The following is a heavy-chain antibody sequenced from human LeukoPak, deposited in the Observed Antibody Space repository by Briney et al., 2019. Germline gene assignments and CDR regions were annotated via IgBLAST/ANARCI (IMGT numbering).Heavy chain of an antibody. D-gene: IGHD4-17*01. J-gene: IGHJ5*02. CDR1: GFTFSDYY. V-gene: IGHV3-11*06. Sequence: PGGSLRLSCAASGFTFSDYYMSWIRQAPGKGLEWVSYISSSSSYTNYADSVKGRFTISRDNAKNSLYLRMNSLRAEDTAVYYCARDSFTSGDYARWFDPWGQGTLVTVSS. CDR2: ISSSSSYT. CDR3: ARDSFTSGDYARWFDP.